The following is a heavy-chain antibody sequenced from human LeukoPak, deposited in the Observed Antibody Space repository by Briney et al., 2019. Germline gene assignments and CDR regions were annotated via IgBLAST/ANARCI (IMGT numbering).Heavy chain of an antibody. V-gene: IGHV4-59*01. CDR3: AGGIAVAGLLFGY. J-gene: IGHJ4*02. CDR2: IYYSGST. CDR1: GGSISSYY. Sequence: SETMSLTCTVSGGSISSYYWSWIRQPPGKGLEWIGYIYYSGSTNYNPSLKSRVTISVDTSKNQLSLKLSSVTAADTAVYYCAGGIAVAGLLFGYWGQGTLVTVSS. D-gene: IGHD6-19*01.